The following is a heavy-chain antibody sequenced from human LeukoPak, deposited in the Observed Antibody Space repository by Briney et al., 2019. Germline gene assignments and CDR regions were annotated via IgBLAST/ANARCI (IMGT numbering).Heavy chain of an antibody. D-gene: IGHD5-12*01. CDR3: ARGRSTGYPYYFEY. V-gene: IGHV1-8*03. J-gene: IGHJ4*02. Sequence: WASVKVSCKASGYTFTDSYMHWVRQATGQGLEWMGWMNPNSGSTGYAQKFQGRVTITRNTSISTAYMELSGLRSEDTAVYYCARGRSTGYPYYFEYWGQGTLVTVSS. CDR2: MNPNSGST. CDR1: GYTFTDSY.